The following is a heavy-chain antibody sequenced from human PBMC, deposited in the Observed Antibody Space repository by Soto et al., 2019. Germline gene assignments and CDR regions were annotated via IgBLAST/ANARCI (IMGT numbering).Heavy chain of an antibody. Sequence: SETLSLTCTVSCGSISSYFYIWVRQPPGKGLEWIGSVYYTGTTDYNPSLKSRVTISVDTSKTQFSLNLRSVTAADTAVYYCARDLAAVPRAFDYWGRGTLVTVSS. V-gene: IGHV4-59*01. CDR3: ARDLAAVPRAFDY. CDR2: VYYTGTT. CDR1: CGSISSYF. D-gene: IGHD6-13*01. J-gene: IGHJ4*02.